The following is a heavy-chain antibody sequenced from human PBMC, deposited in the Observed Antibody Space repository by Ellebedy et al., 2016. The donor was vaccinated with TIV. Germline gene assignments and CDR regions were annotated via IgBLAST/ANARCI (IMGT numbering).Heavy chain of an antibody. CDR3: ARTSIAARQGFDY. J-gene: IGHJ4*02. CDR1: GGTFSSYA. CDR2: TIPIFGTA. Sequence: SVKVSXXASGGTFSSYAISWVRQAPGQGLEWMGGTIPIFGTANYAQKFQGRVTITADKSTSTAYMELSSLRSEDTAVYYCARTSIAARQGFDYWGQGTLVTVSS. V-gene: IGHV1-69*06. D-gene: IGHD6-6*01.